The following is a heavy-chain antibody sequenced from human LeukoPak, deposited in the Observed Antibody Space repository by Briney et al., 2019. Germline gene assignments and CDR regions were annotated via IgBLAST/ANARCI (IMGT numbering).Heavy chain of an antibody. CDR2: INHSGST. Sequence: SETLSLTCAVYGGSFSGYYWSWIRQPPGKGLEWIGEINHSGSTNYNPSLKSRVTISVDTSKNQFSLKLSSVTAADTAVYYCAREGSGVAGTSHLDYWGQGTLVTVSS. CDR1: GGSFSGYY. CDR3: AREGSGVAGTSHLDY. D-gene: IGHD6-19*01. J-gene: IGHJ4*02. V-gene: IGHV4-34*01.